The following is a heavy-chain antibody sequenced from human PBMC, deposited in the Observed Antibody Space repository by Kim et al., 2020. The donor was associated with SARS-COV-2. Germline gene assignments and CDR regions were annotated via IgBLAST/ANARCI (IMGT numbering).Heavy chain of an antibody. CDR2: IYYSGST. CDR3: ARQYHLPSILTGNYYFDY. J-gene: IGHJ4*02. Sequence: SDTLSLTCTVSGGSISSSSYYLGWIRQPPGKGLEWIGSIYYSGSTYYNPSLKSRVTISVDTSTNQFSLKLSSVTAADTAVYYCARQYHLPSILTGNYYFDYWGQGTLVTVSS. V-gene: IGHV4-39*01. CDR1: GGSISSSSYY. D-gene: IGHD3-9*01.